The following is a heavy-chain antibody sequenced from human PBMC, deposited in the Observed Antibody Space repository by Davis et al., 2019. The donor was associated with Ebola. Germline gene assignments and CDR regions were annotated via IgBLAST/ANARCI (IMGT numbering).Heavy chain of an antibody. Sequence: GESLKISCADSVITFSSYAMTWVRQAPGKGLEWVSAISGSGGTTYYAGSVKGRFTVSRDNSKKTMYLQMNSLRAEDTAVYYCANRQYPQWGQGTLVTVSS. J-gene: IGHJ4*02. CDR1: VITFSSYA. V-gene: IGHV3-23*01. D-gene: IGHD4-11*01. CDR2: ISGSGGTT. CDR3: ANRQYPQ.